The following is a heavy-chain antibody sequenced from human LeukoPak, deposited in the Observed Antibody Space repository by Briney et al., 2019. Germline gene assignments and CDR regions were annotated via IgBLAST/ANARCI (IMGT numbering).Heavy chain of an antibody. CDR3: ARDRAGYSSNGFDS. CDR1: GFTFSSYG. D-gene: IGHD6-13*01. Sequence: PGGSLRLSCAASGFTFSSYGMHWVRQAPGKGLEWVAVISYDGSNKYYADSVKGRFTISRDNSKNTLYLQMNSLRAEDTAVYYCARDRAGYSSNGFDSWGQGTLVTVSS. CDR2: ISYDGSNK. V-gene: IGHV3-30*03. J-gene: IGHJ4*02.